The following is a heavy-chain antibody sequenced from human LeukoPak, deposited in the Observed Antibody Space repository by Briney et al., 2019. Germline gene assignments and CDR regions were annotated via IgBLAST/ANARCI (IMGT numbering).Heavy chain of an antibody. CDR1: GGTFSSYA. Sequence: SVKVPCKASGGTFSSYAINWVRQAPGQGLEWMGRITPILGIANYAQKFQGRVTITADKSTTTAYMELSSLRSDDTAVYYCARDRRVAGTWDDAFDIWGQGTMVTVSS. D-gene: IGHD2-15*01. CDR2: ITPILGIA. J-gene: IGHJ3*02. V-gene: IGHV1-69*04. CDR3: ARDRRVAGTWDDAFDI.